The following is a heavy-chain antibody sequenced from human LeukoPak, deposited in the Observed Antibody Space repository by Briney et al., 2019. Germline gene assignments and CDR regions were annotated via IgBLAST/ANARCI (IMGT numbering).Heavy chain of an antibody. Sequence: SVKVSCEASGGTFSSYAISWVRQAPGQGLEWMGGIIPIFGTANYAQKFQGRVTITADESTSTAYMELSSLRSEDTAVYYCASIAVAGRFDYWGQGTLVTVSS. V-gene: IGHV1-69*01. CDR2: IIPIFGTA. J-gene: IGHJ4*02. CDR1: GGTFSSYA. CDR3: ASIAVAGRFDY. D-gene: IGHD6-19*01.